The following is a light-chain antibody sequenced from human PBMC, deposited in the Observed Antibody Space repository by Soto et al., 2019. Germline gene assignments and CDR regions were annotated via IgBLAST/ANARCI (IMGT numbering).Light chain of an antibody. Sequence: EIVMTQSPATLSVSPGERATLSYRASQSISSNLAWYQQKPGQAPRLLIYGASTRATGIPARFSGSGSGTEFTLTISSLQSEDFAVYYCQRYSTWPPETFGQGTKVEIK. J-gene: IGKJ1*01. CDR3: QRYSTWPPET. CDR2: GAS. V-gene: IGKV3-15*01. CDR1: QSISSN.